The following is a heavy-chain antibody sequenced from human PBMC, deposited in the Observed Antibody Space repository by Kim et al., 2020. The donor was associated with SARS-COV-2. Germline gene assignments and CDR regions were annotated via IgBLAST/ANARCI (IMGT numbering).Heavy chain of an antibody. CDR2: IYYSGST. D-gene: IGHD6-13*01. V-gene: IGHV4-31*03. J-gene: IGHJ4*02. Sequence: SETLSLTCTVSGGSISSGGYYWSWIRQHPGKGLEGIGYIYYSGSTYYTPSLKSRVTISVDTTKNQFSLKLSSVTAADTAVYYCARAVKQQLVLLHFDYWGRETLLSVS. CDR1: GGSISSGGYY. CDR3: ARAVKQQLVLLHFDY.